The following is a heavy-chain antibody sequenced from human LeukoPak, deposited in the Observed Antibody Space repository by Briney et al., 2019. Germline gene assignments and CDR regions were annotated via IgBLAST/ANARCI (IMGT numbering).Heavy chain of an antibody. CDR3: ARGRAPIAAFPSFDY. V-gene: IGHV4-30-2*01. Sequence: PSETLSLTCAVSGGSISSGGYYWSWIRKPPGKGLEWIGYIYHSGSTYYNPSLKSRVTISVDRSKNQFSLKLSSVTAADTAVYYCARGRAPIAAFPSFDYWGQGTLVTVSS. CDR1: GGSISSGGYY. D-gene: IGHD6-13*01. J-gene: IGHJ4*02. CDR2: IYHSGST.